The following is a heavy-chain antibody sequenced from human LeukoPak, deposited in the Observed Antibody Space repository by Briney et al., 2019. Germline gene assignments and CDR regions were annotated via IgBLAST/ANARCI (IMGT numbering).Heavy chain of an antibody. Sequence: GASLRLSCAASGFTFSSYAVSWVRQAPGKGLEWVSAISGSGGSTYYADSVKGRFTISRDNSKNTLYLQMNSLRAEDTAVYYCAKDLTSIQLWLEGINYYYGMDVWGQGTTVTVSS. V-gene: IGHV3-23*01. CDR3: AKDLTSIQLWLEGINYYYGMDV. CDR1: GFTFSSYA. J-gene: IGHJ6*02. CDR2: ISGSGGST. D-gene: IGHD5-18*01.